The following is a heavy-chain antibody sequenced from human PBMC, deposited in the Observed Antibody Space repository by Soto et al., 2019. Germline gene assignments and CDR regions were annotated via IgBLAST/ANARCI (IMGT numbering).Heavy chain of an antibody. CDR2: ISSSSGVI. J-gene: IGHJ6*02. V-gene: IGHV3-48*01. CDR1: GFSFSSYP. CDR3: AILGYCSGGSCLDV. D-gene: IGHD2-15*01. Sequence: QTGGSLRLSCAASGFSFSSYPINWVRQAPGRGLEWVSYISSSSGVIYYVESVKGRFTISRDNAKNTLYLQMNSLRAEDTAVYYCAILGYCSGGSCLDVWGQGTTVTVSS.